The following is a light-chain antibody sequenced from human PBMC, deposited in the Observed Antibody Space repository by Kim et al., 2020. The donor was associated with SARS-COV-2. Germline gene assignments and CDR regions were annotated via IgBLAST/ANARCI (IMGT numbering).Light chain of an antibody. Sequence: QSVLTQPPSASGTPGQRIIISCSGSSSNIAGHNLNWYQQLPRTTPKLLIYATHQRPAAVPDRFSGSTSGTSASLAISGLQSEDEANYYCASWDASVNGVVFGGGTQLTVL. CDR3: ASWDASVNGVV. J-gene: IGLJ2*01. V-gene: IGLV1-44*01. CDR2: ATH. CDR1: SSNIAGHN.